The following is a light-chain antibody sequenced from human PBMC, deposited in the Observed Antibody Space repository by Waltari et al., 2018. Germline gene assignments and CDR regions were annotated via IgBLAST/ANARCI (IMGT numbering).Light chain of an antibody. CDR3: QQRYKWPLT. CDR1: QSISTY. Sequence: EILLTQSPATLSLSPGERATLSCRSSQSISTYLAWSHQRPGQPPSLLLFDSCFRSTDIPARFSGSVSETDFTRTISSHEPEGFAGNYCQQRYKWPLTFGGGAKVE. J-gene: IGKJ4*01. CDR2: DSC. V-gene: IGKV3-11*01.